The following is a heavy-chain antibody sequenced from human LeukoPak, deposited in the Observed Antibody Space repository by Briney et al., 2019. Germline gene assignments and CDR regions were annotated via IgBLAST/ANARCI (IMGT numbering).Heavy chain of an antibody. CDR2: INNDGTAT. V-gene: IGHV3-74*01. CDR3: ATVSEY. J-gene: IGHJ4*02. CDR1: GFTFNYFW. Sequence: GGSLRLSCAASGFTFNYFWMHWVRHVPGKGPVWVSGINNDGTATYYADSVKGRFTISRDNAKNAVYLQMNGLRAEDTSVYFCATVSEYWGQGTLVTVSS.